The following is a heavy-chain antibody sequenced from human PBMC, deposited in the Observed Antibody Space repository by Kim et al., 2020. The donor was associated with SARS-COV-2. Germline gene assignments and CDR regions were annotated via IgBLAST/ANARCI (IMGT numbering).Heavy chain of an antibody. CDR2: ISSSSSYI. J-gene: IGHJ6*02. CDR1: GFTFSSYS. D-gene: IGHD6-19*01. Sequence: GGSLRLSCAASGFTFSSYSMNWVRQAPGKGLEWVSSISSSSSYIYYADSVKGRFTISRDNAKNSLYLQMNSLRAEDTAVYYCARVRSSGFLYYYGMDVWGQGTTVTVSS. V-gene: IGHV3-21*01. CDR3: ARVRSSGFLYYYGMDV.